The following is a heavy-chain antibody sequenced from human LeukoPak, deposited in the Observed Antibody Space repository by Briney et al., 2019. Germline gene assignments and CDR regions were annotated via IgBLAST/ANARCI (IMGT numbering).Heavy chain of an antibody. D-gene: IGHD3-22*01. Sequence: PSETLSLTCAVYGGSFSGYYWSRIRQPPGKGLEWIGEINHSGSTNYNPSLKSRVTISVDTSKNQFSLKLSSVTAADTAVYYCARGRLRYYDSSGYYSRPLDVWGKGTTVTVSS. CDR2: INHSGST. CDR1: GGSFSGYY. V-gene: IGHV4-34*01. CDR3: ARGRLRYYDSSGYYSRPLDV. J-gene: IGHJ6*04.